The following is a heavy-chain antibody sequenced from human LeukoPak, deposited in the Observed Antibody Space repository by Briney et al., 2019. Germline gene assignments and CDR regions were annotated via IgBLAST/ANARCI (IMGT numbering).Heavy chain of an antibody. Sequence: PSETLSLTCTVSGGSISSSSYYWGWIRQPPGKGLEWIGSIYYSGSTYYNPSLKSRVTISVDTSKNQFSPKLSSVTAADTAVYYCARRRIVGATDFDYWGQGTLVTVSS. V-gene: IGHV4-39*01. J-gene: IGHJ4*02. CDR2: IYYSGST. CDR3: ARRRIVGATDFDY. D-gene: IGHD1-26*01. CDR1: GGSISSSSYY.